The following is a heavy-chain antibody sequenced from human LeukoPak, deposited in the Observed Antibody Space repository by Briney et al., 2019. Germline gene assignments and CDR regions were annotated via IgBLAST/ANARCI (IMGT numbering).Heavy chain of an antibody. V-gene: IGHV1-2*02. CDR3: ARALIPHTRGYSYGSPAGY. CDR2: INPNSGGT. Sequence: ASVKVSCKASGYTFTGYYMHWVRQAPGQGLEWMGWINPNSGGTNYAQKFQGRVTMTRDTSISTAYMELSRLRSDDTAVYYCARALIPHTRGYSYGSPAGYWGQGTLVTVSS. CDR1: GYTFTGYY. D-gene: IGHD5-18*01. J-gene: IGHJ4*02.